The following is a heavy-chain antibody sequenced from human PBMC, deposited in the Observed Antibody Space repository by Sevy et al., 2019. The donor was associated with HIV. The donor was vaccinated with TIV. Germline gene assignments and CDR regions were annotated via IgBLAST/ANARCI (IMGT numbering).Heavy chain of an antibody. CDR1: GFTFSSYA. J-gene: IGHJ6*02. D-gene: IGHD2-15*01. CDR3: ARGGFRGYYDYGMDV. V-gene: IGHV3-30*04. CDR2: ISYDGSNK. Sequence: GGSLRLSCAASGFTFSSYAMHWVRQAPGKGLEWVAVISYDGSNKYYADSVKGRFTISRDNSKNTLYLQMNSLRAEDTAVYYCARGGFRGYYDYGMDVWGQGTTVTVSS.